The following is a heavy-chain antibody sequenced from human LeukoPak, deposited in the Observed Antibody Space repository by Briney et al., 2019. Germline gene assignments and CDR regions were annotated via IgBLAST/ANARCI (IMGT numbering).Heavy chain of an antibody. Sequence: SETLSLNCAVYGGTFSGYYWSRNRQPPGKGLEWIGEINHSGSTNYNPSFKSRVTISVDTSKNQFSLKLSSVTAAGTAVYYCARGPYYYGSGSYRNAVFDYWGQGTLVTVSS. CDR3: ARGPYYYGSGSYRNAVFDY. CDR2: INHSGST. J-gene: IGHJ4*02. D-gene: IGHD3-10*01. V-gene: IGHV4-34*01. CDR1: GGTFSGYY.